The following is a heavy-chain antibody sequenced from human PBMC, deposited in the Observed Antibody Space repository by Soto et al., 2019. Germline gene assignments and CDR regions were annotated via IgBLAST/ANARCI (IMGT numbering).Heavy chain of an antibody. CDR2: IHYSGST. J-gene: IGHJ4*02. CDR3: ARDRLLAGTFDY. Sequence: SETLSLTCTVSGGSISSYYWSWIRQSPGKGLEWIGYIHYSGSTNYNPSLKSRVTISVDTSKNQFSLKLSSVTAADTAAYYCARDRLLAGTFDYWGQGTLVT. D-gene: IGHD6-19*01. V-gene: IGHV4-59*01. CDR1: GGSISSYY.